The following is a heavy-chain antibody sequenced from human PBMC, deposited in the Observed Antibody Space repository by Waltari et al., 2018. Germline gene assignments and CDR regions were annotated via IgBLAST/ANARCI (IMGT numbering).Heavy chain of an antibody. CDR1: GYTFTGYY. D-gene: IGHD3-10*01. V-gene: IGHV1-69-2*01. CDR2: VDPEDGET. CDR3: ATGVGGSGSYYGY. J-gene: IGHJ4*02. Sequence: VQLVQSGAEVKKPGASVEVYCKASGYTFTGYYMHWVQQAPGKGLEWMGLVDPEDGETIYAEKFQGRVTITADTSTDTAYMELSSLRSEDTAVYYCATGVGGSGSYYGYWGQGTLVTVSS.